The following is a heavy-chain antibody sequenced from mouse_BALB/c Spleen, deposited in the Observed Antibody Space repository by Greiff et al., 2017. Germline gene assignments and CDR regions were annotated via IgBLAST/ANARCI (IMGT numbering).Heavy chain of an antibody. CDR1: GYTFTDYN. J-gene: IGHJ1*01. V-gene: IGHV1-18*01. Sequence: EVQLQQSGPELVKPGASVKIPCKASGYTFTDYNMDWVKQSHGKSLEWIGDINPNNGGTIYNQKFKGKATLTVDKSSGTAYMELRSLTSEDTAVYYCARGTTVPWYFDVWGAGTTVTVSS. CDR3: ARGTTVPWYFDV. CDR2: INPNNGGT. D-gene: IGHD1-1*01.